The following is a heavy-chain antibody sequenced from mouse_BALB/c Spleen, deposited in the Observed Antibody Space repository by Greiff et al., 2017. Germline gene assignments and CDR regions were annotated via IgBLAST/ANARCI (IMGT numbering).Heavy chain of an antibody. V-gene: IGHV1S81*02. J-gene: IGHJ3*01. D-gene: IGHD2-4*01. CDR1: GYTFTSYW. Sequence: QVQLQQPGAELVKPGASVKLSCKASGYTFTSYWMHWVKQRPGQGLEWIGEINPSNGRTNYNEKFKSKATLTVDKSSSTAYMQLSSLTSEDSAVYYGARRGIGGLRLDAWFADWGQGTLVTVSA. CDR2: INPSNGRT. CDR3: ARRGIGGLRLDAWFAD.